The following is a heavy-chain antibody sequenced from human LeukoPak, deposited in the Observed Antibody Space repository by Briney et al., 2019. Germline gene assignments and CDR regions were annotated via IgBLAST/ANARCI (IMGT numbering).Heavy chain of an antibody. Sequence: GGSLRLSCAASGFTFSSYWMSWVRQAPGKGLEWVANIKQDGSEKYYVDSVKGRFTISRDNAKNSLYLQMNSLRAEDTAVYYCAKRDSGGSSGLDFWGQGTLVTVSS. CDR1: GFTFSSYW. J-gene: IGHJ4*02. CDR3: AKRDSGGSSGLDF. V-gene: IGHV3-7*01. CDR2: IKQDGSEK. D-gene: IGHD6-19*01.